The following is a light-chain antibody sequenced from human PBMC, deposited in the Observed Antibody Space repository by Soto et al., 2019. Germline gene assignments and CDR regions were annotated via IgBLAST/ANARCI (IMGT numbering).Light chain of an antibody. J-gene: IGLJ2*01. CDR3: SSYTTTSRPG. Sequence: QSALTQPASVAGSPGQSGTISCTGYSSDGGGYNYVGWYQHHPGKAPKLLIYEVSHRASGVSNRFSGSKSGNTASLTFSGLQSEDQGDYYCSSYTTTSRPGFGGGTKVTVL. CDR1: SSDGGGYNY. V-gene: IGLV2-14*01. CDR2: EVS.